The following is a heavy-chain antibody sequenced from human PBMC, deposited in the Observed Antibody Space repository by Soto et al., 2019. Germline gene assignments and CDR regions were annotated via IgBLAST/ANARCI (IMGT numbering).Heavy chain of an antibody. CDR3: ARGATGGPGPVDV. D-gene: IGHD2-8*02. CDR2: IYSGGST. V-gene: IGHV3-53*02. J-gene: IGHJ6*02. CDR1: GFIVSTSY. Sequence: EVQLVETGGGLMQPGGSLRLSCAAPGFIVSTSYMIWVRQAPGKGLEWVSVIYSGGSTYSADSVKGRFTISRDTSENTVYLQVNFLRAEDTAVYYCARGATGGPGPVDVWGLGTTVTVSS.